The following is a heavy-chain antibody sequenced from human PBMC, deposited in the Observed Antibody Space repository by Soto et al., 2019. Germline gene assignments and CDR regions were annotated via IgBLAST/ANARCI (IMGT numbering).Heavy chain of an antibody. Sequence: QVQLQESGPGLVKPSETLSLTCTVSGGSISSYYWSWIRQPPGKGLEWIGYIYYSGSTNYNPSLTRRATISVDTSKNQFSLKLSSVTAADTAVYYCARRYGGAFDIWGQGTMVTVSS. J-gene: IGHJ3*02. CDR2: IYYSGST. D-gene: IGHD3-10*01. CDR3: ARRYGGAFDI. V-gene: IGHV4-59*08. CDR1: GGSISSYY.